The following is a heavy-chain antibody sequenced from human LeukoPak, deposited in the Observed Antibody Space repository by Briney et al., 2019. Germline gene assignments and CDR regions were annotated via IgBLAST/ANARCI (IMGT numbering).Heavy chain of an antibody. Sequence: SGTLSLTCAVSGGSISSSNWWSWVRQPPGKGLEWIGEIYHSGSTNYNPSLKSRVTISVDRSKNQFSLKLSSVTAADTAVYYCARALYCSGGSCYNDAFDIWGQGTMVTVSS. V-gene: IGHV4-4*02. CDR3: ARALYCSGGSCYNDAFDI. CDR1: GGSISSSNW. J-gene: IGHJ3*02. CDR2: IYHSGST. D-gene: IGHD2-15*01.